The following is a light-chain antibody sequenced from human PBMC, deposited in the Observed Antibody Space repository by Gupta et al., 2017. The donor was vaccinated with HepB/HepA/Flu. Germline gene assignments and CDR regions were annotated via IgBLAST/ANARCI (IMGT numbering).Light chain of an antibody. Sequence: QLALPPPPSASASLGASVKLTCTLSSGHSSDAIAWHQQQPGKGPRCVMNLNSDGTHGTGDVIVDRFSGSCSGAERYLTIARLQAEDDDDYDCQTGSCGIRVFGGGTKLTVL. CDR1: SGHSSDA. CDR2: LNSDGTH. J-gene: IGLJ3*02. CDR3: QTGSCGIRV. V-gene: IGLV4-69*01.